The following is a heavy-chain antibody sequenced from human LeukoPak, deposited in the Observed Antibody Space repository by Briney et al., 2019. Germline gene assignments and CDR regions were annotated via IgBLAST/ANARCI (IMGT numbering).Heavy chain of an antibody. V-gene: IGHV4-59*01. Sequence: SETLSLTCAVYGGSFSSYYWSWIRQPPGKGLEWIGYIYYSGSTNYNPSLKSRVTISVDTSKNQFSLKLSSVTAADTAVYYCARVHSSGWYLDYWGQGTLVTVSS. CDR2: IYYSGST. D-gene: IGHD6-19*01. J-gene: IGHJ4*02. CDR1: GGSFSSYY. CDR3: ARVHSSGWYLDY.